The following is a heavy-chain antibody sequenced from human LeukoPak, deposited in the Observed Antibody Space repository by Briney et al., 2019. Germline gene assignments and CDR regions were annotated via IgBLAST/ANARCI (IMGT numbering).Heavy chain of an antibody. Sequence: PSQTLSLTCTVSGGSISSGDYYWSWIRQPPGKGLEWIGYIYYSGSTYYNSSLKSRVTISVDTSKNQFSLKLSSVTAADTAVYYCARDPRLLPAYYFDYWGQGTLVTVSS. J-gene: IGHJ4*02. CDR3: ARDPRLLPAYYFDY. V-gene: IGHV4-30-4*01. D-gene: IGHD1-26*01. CDR1: GGSISSGDYY. CDR2: IYYSGST.